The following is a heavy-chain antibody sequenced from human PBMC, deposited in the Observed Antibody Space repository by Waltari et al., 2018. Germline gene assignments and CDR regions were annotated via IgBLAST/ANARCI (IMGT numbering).Heavy chain of an antibody. Sequence: QVQLVQSGAEVKKPGSSVKVSCKASGGTFSSYAISWVRQAPGQGLEGMGGIIPIFGTANYAQKFQGRVTITADESTSTAYMELSSLRSEDTAVYYCARQRLHYYDSSGYYSSYGMDVWGQGTTVTVSS. CDR2: IIPIFGTA. CDR3: ARQRLHYYDSSGYYSSYGMDV. CDR1: GGTFSSYA. J-gene: IGHJ6*02. V-gene: IGHV1-69*01. D-gene: IGHD3-22*01.